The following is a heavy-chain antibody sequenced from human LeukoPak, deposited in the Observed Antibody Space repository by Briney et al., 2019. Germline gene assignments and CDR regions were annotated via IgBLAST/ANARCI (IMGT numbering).Heavy chain of an antibody. V-gene: IGHV3-15*01. CDR1: GFTFSNAW. CDR2: IKSKTDGGTT. D-gene: IGHD6-13*01. J-gene: IGHJ5*02. Sequence: PGGSLRLSCAASGFTFSNAWMSWVRQAPGKGLEWVGRIKSKTDGGTTDYAAPVKGRFTISRDDSKNTLYLQMNSLKTEDTAVYYCTTELYNSSWYNWFDPWGQGTLVTVSS. CDR3: TTELYNSSWYNWFDP.